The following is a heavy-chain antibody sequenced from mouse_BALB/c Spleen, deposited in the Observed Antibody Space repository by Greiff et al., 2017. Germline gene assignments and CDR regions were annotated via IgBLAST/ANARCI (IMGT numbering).Heavy chain of an antibody. Sequence: QVHVKQSGAELVRPGTSVKVSCKASGYAFTNYLLEWVKQRPGQGLEWIGVINPGSGGTNYNEKFKGKATLTADKSSSTAYMQLSSLTSDDSAVYFCARPYYGNYVDAMDYWGQGTSVTVSS. CDR1: GYAFTNYL. D-gene: IGHD2-10*01. CDR3: ARPYYGNYVDAMDY. J-gene: IGHJ4*01. CDR2: INPGSGGT. V-gene: IGHV1-54*01.